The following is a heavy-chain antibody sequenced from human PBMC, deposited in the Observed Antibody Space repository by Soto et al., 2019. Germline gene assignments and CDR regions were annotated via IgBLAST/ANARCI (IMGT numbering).Heavy chain of an antibody. V-gene: IGHV2-5*02. Sequence: QITLKESGPTLVKPTQTLTLTCMFSGFSLTTSGAAVAWIRQSPGKALEWLALIYWDDDKRYNPSLKSRLTIPKDTSKNQVVLTMTNRDPVDTGTYYCAHRPVVVGAYYFDYWGQGTLVTVSS. J-gene: IGHJ4*02. D-gene: IGHD2-21*01. CDR1: GFSLTTSGAA. CDR3: AHRPVVVGAYYFDY. CDR2: IYWDDDK.